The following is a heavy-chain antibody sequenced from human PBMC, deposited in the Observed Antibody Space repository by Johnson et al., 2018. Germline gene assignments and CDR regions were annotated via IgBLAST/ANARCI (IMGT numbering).Heavy chain of an antibody. CDR2: ISTHNGNT. D-gene: IGHD6-13*01. Sequence: QVQLVQSGGEVKKPGASVKVSCKGSGYTFTSYGISWVRQAPGQGLEWMGWISTHNGNTNSAQKFQGRVTMTTDPTTSTGYMDLRGLRSDDTAVYYCARAAGTESSNWYYYYYGMDVWGQGTTVTVSS. CDR1: GYTFTSYG. J-gene: IGHJ6*02. V-gene: IGHV1-18*01. CDR3: ARAAGTESSNWYYYYYGMDV.